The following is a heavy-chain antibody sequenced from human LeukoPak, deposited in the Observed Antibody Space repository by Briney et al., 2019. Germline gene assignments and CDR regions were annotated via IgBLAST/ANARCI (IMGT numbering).Heavy chain of an antibody. V-gene: IGHV1-2*02. CDR2: INPNSGGT. J-gene: IGHJ4*02. Sequence: GASVTVSCKASGYTFTGYYMHWVRQAPGQGLEGMGWINPNSGGTNYAQKFQGRVTMTRDTSISTAYMELSRLRSDDTAVYYCATPTDWAIFGFDHWGQGTLVTVSS. D-gene: IGHD3/OR15-3a*01. CDR1: GYTFTGYY. CDR3: ATPTDWAIFGFDH.